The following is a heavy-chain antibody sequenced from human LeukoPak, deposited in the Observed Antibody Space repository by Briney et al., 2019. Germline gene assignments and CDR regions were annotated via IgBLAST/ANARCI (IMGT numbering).Heavy chain of an antibody. Sequence: SETLSLTCAVSGGSISSGGYSWSWIRQPPGTGLEWIGYIYHSGSTYYNPSLKSRVTISVDRSKNQFSLKLSSVTAADTAVYYCARGCGGDCLDAFDIWGQGTMVSVSS. J-gene: IGHJ3*02. CDR3: ARGCGGDCLDAFDI. CDR1: GGSISSGGYS. CDR2: IYHSGST. D-gene: IGHD2-21*02. V-gene: IGHV4-30-2*01.